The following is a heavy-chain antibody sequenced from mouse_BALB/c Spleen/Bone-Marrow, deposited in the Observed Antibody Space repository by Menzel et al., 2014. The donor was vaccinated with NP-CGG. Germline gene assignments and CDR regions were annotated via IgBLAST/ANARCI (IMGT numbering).Heavy chain of an antibody. CDR2: IHPNSGNT. Sequence: QVQLQQSGSVLVRPGASVKLSCKASGYTFTSSWMHWAKQRPGQGLEWIGEIHPNSGNTNYNEKFKGKATPTVDTSSCTAYVDLSSLTSEDSAVYYCARSGFDYWGQGTTLTVSS. D-gene: IGHD4-1*01. J-gene: IGHJ2*01. V-gene: IGHV1S130*01. CDR3: ARSGFDY. CDR1: GYTFTSSW.